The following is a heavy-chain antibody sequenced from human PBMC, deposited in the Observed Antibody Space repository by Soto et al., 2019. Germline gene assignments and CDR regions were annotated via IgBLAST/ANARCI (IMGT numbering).Heavy chain of an antibody. CDR3: ARVYLYPIQLWLRDYYYYYYGMDV. D-gene: IGHD5-18*01. V-gene: IGHV1-69*13. Sequence: GASVKVSCKASGSTFSSYAISWVRQAPGQGLEWMGGIIPIFGTANYAQKFQGRVTITADESTSTAYMELSSLRSEDTAVYYCARVYLYPIQLWLRDYYYYYYGMDVWGQGTTVTVSS. CDR2: IIPIFGTA. CDR1: GSTFSSYA. J-gene: IGHJ6*02.